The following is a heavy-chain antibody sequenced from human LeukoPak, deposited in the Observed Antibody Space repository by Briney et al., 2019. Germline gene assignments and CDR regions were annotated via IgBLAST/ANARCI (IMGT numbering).Heavy chain of an antibody. Sequence: PGGSLRLSCAASGFTFSSYAMGWVRQAPGKGLEWVSAISGSGGSTYYADSVKGRFTISRDNSKNTLYLQMNSLRAEDTAVYYRAKGYSGSYYGWFDPWGQGTLVTVSS. CDR2: ISGSGGST. CDR3: AKGYSGSYYGWFDP. J-gene: IGHJ5*02. D-gene: IGHD1-26*01. V-gene: IGHV3-23*01. CDR1: GFTFSSYA.